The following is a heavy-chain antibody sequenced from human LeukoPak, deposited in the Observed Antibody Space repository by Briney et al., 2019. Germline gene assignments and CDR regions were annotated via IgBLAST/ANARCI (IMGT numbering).Heavy chain of an antibody. V-gene: IGHV4-59*01. CDR3: ARGGAVTVYYYYYYMDV. CDR1: GGSISSYY. D-gene: IGHD2-21*02. J-gene: IGHJ6*03. CDR2: IYYSGST. Sequence: SETLSLTCTVSGGSISSYYWSWIQQPPGKGLEWIGYIYYSGSTNYNPSLKSRVTISVDTSKNQFSLKLSSVTAADTAVYYCARGGAVTVYYYYYYMDVWGKGTTVTVSS.